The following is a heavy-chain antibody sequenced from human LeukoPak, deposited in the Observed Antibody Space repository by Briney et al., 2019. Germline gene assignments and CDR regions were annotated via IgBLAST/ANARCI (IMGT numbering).Heavy chain of an antibody. Sequence: PGGSLRLSCTASGFRFSDYYMNWFHQTPGKGLEWLSYISHSGTTVQYADSVRGRFTVSRDNHKNTLYFQMNSLRVEDTALYYCARDGAYDDASGYRADFWGQGTLVTVSS. CDR2: ISHSGTTV. V-gene: IGHV3-11*01. J-gene: IGHJ4*02. CDR3: ARDGAYDDASGYRADF. CDR1: GFRFSDYY. D-gene: IGHD3-22*01.